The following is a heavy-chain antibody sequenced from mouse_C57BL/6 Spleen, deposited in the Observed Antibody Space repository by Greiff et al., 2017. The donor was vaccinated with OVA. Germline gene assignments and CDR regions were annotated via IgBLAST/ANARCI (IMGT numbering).Heavy chain of an antibody. Sequence: VQLKESGPGLVQPSQSLSITCTVSGFSLTSYGVHWVRQPPGKGLEWLGVIWSGGSTDYNAAFISRLSISKDNSKSQVFFKMNSLQADDTAIYYCAKGGGNYEDYAMDYWGQGTSVTVSS. CDR2: IWSGGST. V-gene: IGHV2-4*01. CDR3: AKGGGNYEDYAMDY. D-gene: IGHD2-1*01. J-gene: IGHJ4*01. CDR1: GFSLTSYG.